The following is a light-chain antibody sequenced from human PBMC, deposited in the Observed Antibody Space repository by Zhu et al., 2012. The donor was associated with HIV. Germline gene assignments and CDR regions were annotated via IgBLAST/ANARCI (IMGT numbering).Light chain of an antibody. CDR1: QGIINH. CDR2: DAS. CDR3: QQRSNWPLT. Sequence: EIVMTQSPATLSVSPGETATLSCRASQGIINHLGWYQQKPGQPPRLLISDASMRATGIPARFSGSGSGTDFTLTITSLEPEDSAVYYCQQRSNWPLTFGGGTKVEIK. J-gene: IGKJ4*01. V-gene: IGKV3-11*01.